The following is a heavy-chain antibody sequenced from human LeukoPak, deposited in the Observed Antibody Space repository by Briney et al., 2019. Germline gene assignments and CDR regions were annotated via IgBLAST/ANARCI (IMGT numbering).Heavy chain of an antibody. CDR3: ARDLKPSIAVAGIDAFAI. J-gene: IGHJ3*02. D-gene: IGHD6-19*01. V-gene: IGHV3-7*01. Sequence: PGGSLRLSCAASGFTFSSYWMSWVRQAPGKGLEWVANIKQDGSEKYYVDSVKGRFTISRDNAKNSLYLQMNSLRAEDTAVYYCARDLKPSIAVAGIDAFAIWGQGTMVTVSS. CDR2: IKQDGSEK. CDR1: GFTFSSYW.